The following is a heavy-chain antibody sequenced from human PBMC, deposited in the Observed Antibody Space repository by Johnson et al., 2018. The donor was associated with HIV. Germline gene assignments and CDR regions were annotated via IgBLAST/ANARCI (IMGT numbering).Heavy chain of an antibody. Sequence: QVQLVESGGGVVQPGGSLRLSCAASGFTFSSYGMHWVRQAPGKGLEWVAFIRYDGSNKYYADSVKGRFTISRDNSKNTLYVQLNSLRAEDTAVYYCARRGTSSSSGLHAFDIWGQGTMVTVSS. J-gene: IGHJ3*02. CDR1: GFTFSSYG. CDR3: ARRGTSSSSGLHAFDI. CDR2: IRYDGSNK. D-gene: IGHD6-6*01. V-gene: IGHV3-30*02.